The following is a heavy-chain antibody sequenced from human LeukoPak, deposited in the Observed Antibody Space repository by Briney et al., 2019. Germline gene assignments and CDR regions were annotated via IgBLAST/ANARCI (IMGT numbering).Heavy chain of an antibody. CDR2: ISGSGGST. Sequence: GGSLRLSCAASKLTASKFTFSSYVMSWVRQAPGQGLEWVSAISGSGGSTSYADSVKGRFTVSRDNSKNTLYLQMNSLRAEDTAVYYCAKGRYGANSGTFDYWGQGTLVTVSS. V-gene: IGHV3-23*01. CDR1: KLTASKFTFSSYV. D-gene: IGHD4/OR15-4a*01. CDR3: AKGRYGANSGTFDY. J-gene: IGHJ4*02.